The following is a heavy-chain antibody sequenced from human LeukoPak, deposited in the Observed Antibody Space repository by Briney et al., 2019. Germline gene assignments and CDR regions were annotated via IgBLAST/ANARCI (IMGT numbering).Heavy chain of an antibody. J-gene: IGHJ4*02. D-gene: IGHD5-18*01. CDR3: ARAYSYGYGDY. Sequence: GASVKVSCKASGYTFTSYGISWVRQAPGQGLEWMGWISAYNGNTNYAQKFQGRVTMTRDMSTSTVYMELSSLRSEDTAVYYCARAYSYGYGDYWGQGTLVTVSS. V-gene: IGHV1-18*01. CDR2: ISAYNGNT. CDR1: GYTFTSYG.